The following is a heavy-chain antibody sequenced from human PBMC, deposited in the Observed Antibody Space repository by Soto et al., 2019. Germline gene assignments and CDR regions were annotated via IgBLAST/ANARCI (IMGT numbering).Heavy chain of an antibody. CDR2: IIPIFGTA. J-gene: IGHJ6*02. CDR1: GGTFSSYA. V-gene: IGHV1-69*06. Sequence: APVKVSCKASGGTFSSYAISWVRQAPGQGLEWMGGIIPIFGTANYAQKFQGRVTITADRLTRTADLELSSLRSEDTAVYYCARDIGKYSSSSMTRFYGMDVWGQGTKVTVSS. D-gene: IGHD6-6*01. CDR3: ARDIGKYSSSSMTRFYGMDV.